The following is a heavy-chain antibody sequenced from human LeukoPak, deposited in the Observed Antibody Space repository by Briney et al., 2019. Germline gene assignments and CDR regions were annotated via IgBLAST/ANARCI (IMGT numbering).Heavy chain of an antibody. Sequence: GESLKISCKGSGYSFTSYWIGWVRQMPGKGLEWMGIIYPGDSDTRYSPSFQGQVAISADKSISTAYLQWSSLKASDTAMYYCARPEQVDTAMAHAFDIWGQGTMVTVSS. V-gene: IGHV5-51*01. CDR3: ARPEQVDTAMAHAFDI. CDR1: GYSFTSYW. J-gene: IGHJ3*02. CDR2: IYPGDSDT. D-gene: IGHD5-18*01.